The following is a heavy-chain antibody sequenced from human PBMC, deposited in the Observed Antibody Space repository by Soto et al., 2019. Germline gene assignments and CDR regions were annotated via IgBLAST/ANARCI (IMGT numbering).Heavy chain of an antibody. V-gene: IGHV4-61*01. CDR3: ARSIVGSSAFDV. Sequence: QVQLQESGPGLVKPSETLSLTCTVSGGSVNNGTYYWIWIRQPPGKGLEWIAYIHYSGGTNYNPSLKSRVSISVDTSKNQFSLKLSSVTAADTAVYYCARSIVGSSAFDVWGQGTMVTVSS. CDR2: IHYSGGT. D-gene: IGHD1-26*01. CDR1: GGSVNNGTYY. J-gene: IGHJ3*01.